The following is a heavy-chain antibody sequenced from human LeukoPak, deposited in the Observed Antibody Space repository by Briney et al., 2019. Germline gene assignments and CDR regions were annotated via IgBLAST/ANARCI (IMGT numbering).Heavy chain of an antibody. CDR1: GFTFGDYS. D-gene: IGHD3-9*01. CDR3: SREVRYFDWFQADY. Sequence: GGSLRLSCSASGFTFGDYSMSWFRQAPGKGLEWVGFIRNKAYGETAEYAASVKGRFTISRDDSESIAYLQMDSLKTEDTAVYYCSREVRYFDWFQADYWGQGTLVTVSS. CDR2: IRNKAYGETA. V-gene: IGHV3-49*03. J-gene: IGHJ4*02.